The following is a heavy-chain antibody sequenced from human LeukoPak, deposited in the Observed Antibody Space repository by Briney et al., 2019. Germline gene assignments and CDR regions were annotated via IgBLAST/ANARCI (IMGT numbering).Heavy chain of an antibody. CDR3: ARDRELNYFDY. CDR1: GFTFSSYA. J-gene: IGHJ4*02. Sequence: GGSLRLSCAASGFTFSSYAMHWVRQAPGKGLEWVAVMSYDGSNKYYADSVKGRFTISRDNSKNTLYLQMNSLRAEDTAVYYCARDRELNYFDYWGQGTLVTVSS. CDR2: MSYDGSNK. D-gene: IGHD3-10*01. V-gene: IGHV3-30-3*01.